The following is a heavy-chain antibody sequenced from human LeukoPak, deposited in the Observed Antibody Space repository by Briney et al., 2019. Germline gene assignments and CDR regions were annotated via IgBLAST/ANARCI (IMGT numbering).Heavy chain of an antibody. Sequence: PGGSLRLSCAASGFTFSSYEMNWVRQAPGKGLEWVSSISGSSSYIYYADSVKGRFTISRDNAKNSLYLQMNSLRVEDTAVYYCAKLAKYFYGWETYYFFEHWGQGTPVTASS. V-gene: IGHV3-21*01. CDR3: AKLAKYFYGWETYYFFEH. CDR2: ISGSSSYI. D-gene: IGHD3-10*01. J-gene: IGHJ4*02. CDR1: GFTFSSYE.